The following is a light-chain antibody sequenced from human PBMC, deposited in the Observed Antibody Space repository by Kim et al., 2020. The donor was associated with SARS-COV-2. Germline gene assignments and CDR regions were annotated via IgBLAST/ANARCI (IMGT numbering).Light chain of an antibody. J-gene: IGLJ1*01. CDR1: SSNIGAGYD. CDR3: QSYDNSLSDNYV. V-gene: IGLV1-40*01. Sequence: QSVLTQPPSASAAPGQRVTISCTGSSSNIGAGYDVHWYQHLPGTAPKLLIYGNNNRPSGVPDRFSGSKSGTSASLAITGLQAEDEADYHCQSYDNSLSDNYVFGSGTKVTVL. CDR2: GNN.